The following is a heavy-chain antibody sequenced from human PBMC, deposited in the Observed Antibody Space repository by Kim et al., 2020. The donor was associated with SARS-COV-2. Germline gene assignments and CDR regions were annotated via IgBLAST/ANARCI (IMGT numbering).Heavy chain of an antibody. J-gene: IGHJ6*02. CDR1: GFTFSSYA. CDR3: AKDNEASGSYVVPGYYGMGV. D-gene: IGHD1-26*01. CDR2: ISGSGGST. V-gene: IGHV3-23*01. Sequence: GGSLRLSCAASGFTFSSYAMSWVRQAPGKGLEWVSVISGSGGSTYYADSVKGRFTISRDNSKNTLYLKMNSLRAEDTAVYYCAKDNEASGSYVVPGYYGMGVWGQETTVTVSS.